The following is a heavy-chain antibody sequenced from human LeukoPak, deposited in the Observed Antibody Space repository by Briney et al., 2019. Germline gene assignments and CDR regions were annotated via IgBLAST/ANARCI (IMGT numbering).Heavy chain of an antibody. V-gene: IGHV3-23*01. CDR1: GFTFSSYA. Sequence: GGSLRLSCAASGFTFSSYAMSWVRQAPGKGLEWVSAISGSGGSTYYADSVKGRFTISRVNSKNTLYLQMNSLRAEDTAVYYCAKDLIPSRYSGTKRGFDYWGQGTLVTVSS. CDR2: ISGSGGST. D-gene: IGHD1-26*01. J-gene: IGHJ4*02. CDR3: AKDLIPSRYSGTKRGFDY.